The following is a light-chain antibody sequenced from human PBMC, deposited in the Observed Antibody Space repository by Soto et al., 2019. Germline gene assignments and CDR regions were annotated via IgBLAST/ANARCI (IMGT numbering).Light chain of an antibody. CDR2: EGS. CDR3: CSYAGSDTII. CDR1: SSDVGSYNL. V-gene: IGLV2-23*01. Sequence: QSVLTQPASVSGSPGQSITISCTGTSSDVGSYNLVSWYQQPPGEAPKLMIYEGSKRPSGVSNRSSGSKSGNTASLTISGLQAEDEADYYCCSYAGSDTIIFGGGTQLTAL. J-gene: IGLJ2*01.